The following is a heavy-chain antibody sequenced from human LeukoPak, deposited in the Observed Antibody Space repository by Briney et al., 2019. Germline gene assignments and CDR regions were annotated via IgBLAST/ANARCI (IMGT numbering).Heavy chain of an antibody. CDR2: FSSSGGST. CDR3: AKGGRDYYDSSGYYVWDY. J-gene: IGHJ4*02. CDR1: GFTFSSYA. D-gene: IGHD3-22*01. V-gene: IGHV3-23*01. Sequence: GGSLRLSCAASGFTFSSYAMSWVRQAPGKGLEWVSGFSSSGGSTYYADSVKGRFTISRDNSKNTLYLQMNSLRAEDTAVYYCAKGGRDYYDSSGYYVWDYWGQGTLVTVSS.